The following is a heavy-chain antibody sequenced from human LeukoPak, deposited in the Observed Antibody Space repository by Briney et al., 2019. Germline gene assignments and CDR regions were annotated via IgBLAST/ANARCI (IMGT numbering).Heavy chain of an antibody. J-gene: IGHJ6*03. V-gene: IGHV4-59*01. Sequence: SETLSLTCTVSGGSISSYYWSWIRQPPGKGLEWIGYIYYSGGTNYNPSLKSRVTISVDTSKNQFSLKLSSVTAADTAVYYCARESVAGHPYYYYYMDVWGKGTTVTVSS. D-gene: IGHD6-19*01. CDR2: IYYSGGT. CDR1: GGSISSYY. CDR3: ARESVAGHPYYYYYMDV.